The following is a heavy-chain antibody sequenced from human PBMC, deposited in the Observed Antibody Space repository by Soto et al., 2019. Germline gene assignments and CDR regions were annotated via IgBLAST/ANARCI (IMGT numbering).Heavy chain of an antibody. CDR3: ARVPQYCSGGSCLIDY. J-gene: IGHJ4*02. D-gene: IGHD2-15*01. CDR2: MNPKSGNT. Sequence: ASVKVSCKASGYTFTSYDINWVRQATGQGLEWMGWMNPKSGNTGYAQKFQGRVTMTRNSSISTAYMELSSLRSEDTAVYYCARVPQYCSGGSCLIDYWGQGTLVTVSS. V-gene: IGHV1-8*01. CDR1: GYTFTSYD.